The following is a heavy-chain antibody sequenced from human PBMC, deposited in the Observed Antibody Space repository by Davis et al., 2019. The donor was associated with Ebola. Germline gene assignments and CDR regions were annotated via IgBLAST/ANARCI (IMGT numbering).Heavy chain of an antibody. Sequence: GGSLRLSCAASGFTFSSYGMHWVRQAPGKGLEWVAVISYDGSNKYYADSVKGRFTISRDNSKNTLYLQMNSLRAEDTAVYYCARDLVAAAVFSLYYYYGMDVWGQGTTVTVSS. CDR2: ISYDGSNK. D-gene: IGHD6-13*01. V-gene: IGHV3-30*03. CDR3: ARDLVAAAVFSLYYYYGMDV. J-gene: IGHJ6*02. CDR1: GFTFSSYG.